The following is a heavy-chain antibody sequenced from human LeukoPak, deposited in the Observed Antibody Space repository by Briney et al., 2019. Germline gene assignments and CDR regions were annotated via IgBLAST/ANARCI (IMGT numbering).Heavy chain of an antibody. CDR3: ARRYCSGADCYGGDSYYYMDV. V-gene: IGHV4-39*01. D-gene: IGHD2-2*01. J-gene: IGHJ6*03. Sequence: SETLSLTCSVSGGTISTSLYYWGWIRQPPGKGLEWIGSLYYSGRTYYNPSLKSRVTISIDTSKNQLSLRLTSVTAADTAVYYCARRYCSGADCYGGDSYYYMDVWGKGTTVTISS. CDR2: LYYSGRT. CDR1: GGTISTSLYY.